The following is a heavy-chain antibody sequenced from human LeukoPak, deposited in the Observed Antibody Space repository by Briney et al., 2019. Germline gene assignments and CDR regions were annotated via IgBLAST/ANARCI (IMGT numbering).Heavy chain of an antibody. Sequence: GGSLRLSCAASGFTFSSYAMSWVRQAPGKGLEWVSAISGSGGSTYYADSVKGRFTISRDNSKNTLYLQMNSLRAEDTAVYYCAKDSQDIVVVVAASGGFDYWGQGTLVTVSS. J-gene: IGHJ4*02. D-gene: IGHD2-15*01. V-gene: IGHV3-23*01. CDR3: AKDSQDIVVVVAASGGFDY. CDR2: ISGSGGST. CDR1: GFTFSSYA.